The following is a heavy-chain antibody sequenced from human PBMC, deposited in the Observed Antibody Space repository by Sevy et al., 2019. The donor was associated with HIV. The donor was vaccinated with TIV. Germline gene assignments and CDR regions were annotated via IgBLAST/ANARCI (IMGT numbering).Heavy chain of an antibody. CDR1: GGSISRYY. V-gene: IGHV4-59*01. D-gene: IGHD3-3*01. Sequence: SETLSLTCTVSGGSISRYYWSWIRQPPGKGLEWIGYVSDTGSTNYNPSLKSRVTISVDTSRNQFSLRLNSVTAAETAVYYCARDLWSGYSNSYNWFDPWGQGTLVTVSS. CDR2: VSDTGST. CDR3: ARDLWSGYSNSYNWFDP. J-gene: IGHJ5*02.